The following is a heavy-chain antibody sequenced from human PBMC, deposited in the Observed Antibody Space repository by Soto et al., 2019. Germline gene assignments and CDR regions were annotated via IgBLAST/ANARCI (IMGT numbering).Heavy chain of an antibody. J-gene: IGHJ2*01. D-gene: IGHD4-4*01. CDR3: ARPLWRDDYNWGYFDL. V-gene: IGHV3-30-3*01. CDR1: GFTFSSYA. CDR2: ISYDGSNK. Sequence: QGQLVESVGGVVQPGRSLRLSCAASGFTFSSYAMHWVRQAPGKGLEWVAVISYDGSNKYYADSVKGRFTISRDNSKNTLYLQMNSLRLEDTAVYYCARPLWRDDYNWGYFDLWGRGTLVTVSS.